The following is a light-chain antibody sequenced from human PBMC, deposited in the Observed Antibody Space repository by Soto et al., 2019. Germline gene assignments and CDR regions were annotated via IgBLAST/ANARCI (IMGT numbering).Light chain of an antibody. CDR2: AAS. V-gene: IGKV1-39*01. CDR1: QSISSY. CDR3: QQYNNWPRT. J-gene: IGKJ1*01. Sequence: DIQMTQSPSSLSPFAGDRVTITCRASQSISSYLNWYQQKPGKAPKLLIYAASTLQSGVPSRFSGSGSGTEFTLTISSLQSEDFAVYYCQQYNNWPRTFGQGTKVDI.